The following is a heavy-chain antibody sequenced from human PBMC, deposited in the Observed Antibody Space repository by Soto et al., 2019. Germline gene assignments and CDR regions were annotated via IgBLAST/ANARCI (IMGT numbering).Heavy chain of an antibody. V-gene: IGHV4-4*02. J-gene: IGHJ4*02. D-gene: IGHD2-15*01. CDR1: GGSISSSNW. Sequence: SETLSLTCAVSGGSISSSNWWNWVRQPPGKGLEWIGEMYHSGTINYNPSLKSRVTISVDKSRNQFSLKLSSMTAADTAVYFCARTPVFCSGGSCYSGFLDYWGQG. CDR2: MYHSGTI. CDR3: ARTPVFCSGGSCYSGFLDY.